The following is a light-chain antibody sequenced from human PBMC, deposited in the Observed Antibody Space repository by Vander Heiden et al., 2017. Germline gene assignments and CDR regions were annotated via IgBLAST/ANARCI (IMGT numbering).Light chain of an antibody. CDR1: QSISRY. V-gene: IGKV1-39*01. CDR2: AAS. CDR3: QQSYSTPT. J-gene: IGKJ3*01. Sequence: DIQMTQSPSSLSASVGDRVTITCRASQSISRYLNWYQQKPGKAPKILIYAASTLQSGLPSKFSGSGSGTDFTLTISSLQPEDFATYYCQQSYSTPTFGPGTKVDIK.